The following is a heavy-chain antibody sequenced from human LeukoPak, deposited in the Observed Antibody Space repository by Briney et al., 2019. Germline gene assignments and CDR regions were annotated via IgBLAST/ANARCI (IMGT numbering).Heavy chain of an antibody. V-gene: IGHV3-7*03. Sequence: GGSLRLSCAASGFTFSSYGMHWVRQAPGMGLEWVANIKEDGSEKYYVDSVKGRFTISRDNTKNSLYLRMNSLRAEDMAVYYCARDGLAYYGLGNSRSFALDVWGQGTTVIVSS. J-gene: IGHJ6*02. CDR3: ARDGLAYYGLGNSRSFALDV. D-gene: IGHD3-10*01. CDR2: IKEDGSEK. CDR1: GFTFSSYG.